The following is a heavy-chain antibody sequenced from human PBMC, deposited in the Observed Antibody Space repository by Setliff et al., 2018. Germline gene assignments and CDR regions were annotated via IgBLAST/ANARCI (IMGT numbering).Heavy chain of an antibody. J-gene: IGHJ4*02. V-gene: IGHV3-33*01. Sequence: LRLSCAASGFRFSDYAMHWVRQAPGKGLEWVATTWYDGSKFYADSVKGRFSISRDNSMFTLYLQMNSLRAEDTAVYFCARDSYTSPDYWGQGTLVTVSS. CDR3: ARDSYTSPDY. CDR1: GFRFSDYA. D-gene: IGHD6-13*01. CDR2: TWYDGSK.